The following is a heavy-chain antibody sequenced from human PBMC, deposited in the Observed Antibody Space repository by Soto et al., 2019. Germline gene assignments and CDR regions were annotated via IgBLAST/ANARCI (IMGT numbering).Heavy chain of an antibody. V-gene: IGHV1-2*04. J-gene: IGHJ6*02. Sequence: ASVKVSCKASGYTFTGYYMHWVRQAPGQGLEWMGWINPNSGGTNYAQKFQGWVTMTRDTSISTAYMELSRLRSDDTAVYYCARDLGIGTMVRGVPYYYYGMDVWGQGTTVTVSS. CDR2: INPNSGGT. CDR1: GYTFTGYY. CDR3: ARDLGIGTMVRGVPYYYYGMDV. D-gene: IGHD3-10*01.